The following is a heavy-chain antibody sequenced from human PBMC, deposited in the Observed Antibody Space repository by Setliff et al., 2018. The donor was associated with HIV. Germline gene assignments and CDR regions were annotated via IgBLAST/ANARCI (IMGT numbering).Heavy chain of an antibody. Sequence: SSETLSLTCTVSGGSISSSSYYWGWIRQPPGKGLEWIGSIFYSGNMHYNPSLKSRVAIFVDTSKNQFSLKLRSVTAEDTAVYYCAKGTLPKGGAFDIWGQGTMVTVSS. J-gene: IGHJ3*02. CDR3: AKGTLPKGGAFDI. V-gene: IGHV4-39*07. CDR2: IFYSGNM. D-gene: IGHD1-26*01. CDR1: GGSISSSSYY.